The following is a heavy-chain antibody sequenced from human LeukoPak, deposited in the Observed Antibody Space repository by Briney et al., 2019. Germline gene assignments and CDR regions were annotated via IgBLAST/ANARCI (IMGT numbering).Heavy chain of an antibody. CDR1: GGSISGVY. CDR3: ARRRGGWGEGELDY. Sequence: SETLSLTCTVSGGSISGVYWNWIRQPPRKELEWVGYIHTSGSTSFNASLRSRLTFSIDTSKNQVSLRLSSVTATDTAVYYCARRRGGWGEGELDYWGQGTPVTVST. V-gene: IGHV4-4*09. D-gene: IGHD3-16*01. J-gene: IGHJ4*02. CDR2: IHTSGST.